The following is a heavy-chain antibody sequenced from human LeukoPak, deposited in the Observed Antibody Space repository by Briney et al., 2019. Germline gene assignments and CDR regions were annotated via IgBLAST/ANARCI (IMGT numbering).Heavy chain of an antibody. V-gene: IGHV4-34*01. CDR2: INHSGST. Sequence: KPSETLSLTCAVYGGSFSGYYWSWIRQPPGKGLEWIGEINHSGSTNYNPSLKSRVTISVDTSKNQFSLKLSSVTAADTAVYYCARGAPGAFDYWGQGTLVTVSS. CDR1: GGSFSGYY. CDR3: ARGAPGAFDY. D-gene: IGHD1-26*01. J-gene: IGHJ4*02.